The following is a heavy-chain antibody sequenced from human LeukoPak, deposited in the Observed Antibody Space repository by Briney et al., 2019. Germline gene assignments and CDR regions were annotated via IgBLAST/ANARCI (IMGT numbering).Heavy chain of an antibody. V-gene: IGHV3-66*01. CDR2: IYSGDNT. J-gene: IGHJ4*02. D-gene: IGHD3-3*01. Sequence: GGSLTLSCAASGFTVSNNYMSWVRQAPGKGLEWVSVIYSGDNTYYVESVKGRFTISRDNAKNSLYLQMNTLRAEDTAVYYCARGILIDFWSGYSSGFDYWGQGTLVTVSS. CDR1: GFTVSNNY. CDR3: ARGILIDFWSGYSSGFDY.